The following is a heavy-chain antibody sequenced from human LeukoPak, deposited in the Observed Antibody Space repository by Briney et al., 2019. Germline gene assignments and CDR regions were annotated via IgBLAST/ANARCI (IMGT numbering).Heavy chain of an antibody. CDR2: ISAYNGNT. CDR3: ARTPRPRIAVAGTVG. J-gene: IGHJ4*02. V-gene: IGHV1-18*01. D-gene: IGHD6-19*01. CDR1: GYTFTSYG. Sequence: ASVKVSCKASGYTFTSYGISWVRQAPGQGLEWMGWISAYNGNTNYAQKLQGRVTMTTDTSTSTAYMELRSLRSDDTAVYYCARTPRPRIAVAGTVGWGQGTLVTVSS.